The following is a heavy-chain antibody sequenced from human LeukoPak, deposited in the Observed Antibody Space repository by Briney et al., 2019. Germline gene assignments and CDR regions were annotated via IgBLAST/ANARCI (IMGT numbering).Heavy chain of an antibody. CDR2: ISSDGTKK. D-gene: IGHD1-26*01. CDR1: GFPFYAYG. CDR3: ARDGSGTNLFDVGWFDS. Sequence: GRSLRLSCTASGFPFYAYGMHWVRQAPGKGPEWVAAISSDGTKKDYADSVKGRFSISRDKSKDTLYLQMNSLRPDDTAVYYCARDGSGTNLFDVGWFDSWGQGTLVTVSS. J-gene: IGHJ5*01. V-gene: IGHV3-30*03.